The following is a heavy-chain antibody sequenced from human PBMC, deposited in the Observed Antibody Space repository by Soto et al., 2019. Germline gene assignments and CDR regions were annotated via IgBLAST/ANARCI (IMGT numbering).Heavy chain of an antibody. V-gene: IGHV1-3*01. D-gene: IGHD2-2*01. CDR1: GYTFTSYA. CDR2: INAGNGNT. CDR3: ARDGCDPPRVGYQLLCVDGPHALDI. Sequence: ASVKVSCKASGYTFTSYAMHWVRQAPGQRLEWMGWINAGNGNTKYSQKFQGRVTITRDTSASTAYMELSSLRSEDTAVYYCARDGCDPPRVGYQLLCVDGPHALDIWGQGTMVTVSS. J-gene: IGHJ3*02.